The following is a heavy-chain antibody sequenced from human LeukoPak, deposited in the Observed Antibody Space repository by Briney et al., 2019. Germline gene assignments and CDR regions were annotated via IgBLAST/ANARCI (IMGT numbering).Heavy chain of an antibody. J-gene: IGHJ4*02. CDR2: INHSGST. Sequence: SETLSLTCTVSGGSISSSSYYWGWIRQPPGKGLEWIGEINHSGSTNYNPSLKSRVTISVDTSKNQFSLKLSSVTAADTAVYYCARGYCSSTSCGDYWGQGTLVTVSS. D-gene: IGHD2-2*01. V-gene: IGHV4-39*07. CDR3: ARGYCSSTSCGDY. CDR1: GGSISSSSYY.